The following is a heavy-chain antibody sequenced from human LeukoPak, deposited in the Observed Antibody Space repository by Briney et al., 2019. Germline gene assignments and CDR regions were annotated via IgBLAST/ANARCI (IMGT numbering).Heavy chain of an antibody. CDR3: ATDPVGALGGY. J-gene: IGHJ4*02. V-gene: IGHV1-24*01. D-gene: IGHD1-26*01. CDR2: FDPEDGET. Sequence: GGFDPEDGETIYAQKFQGRVTMTEDTSTDTAYMELSSLRSEDTAVYYCATDPVGALGGYWGQGTLVTVSS.